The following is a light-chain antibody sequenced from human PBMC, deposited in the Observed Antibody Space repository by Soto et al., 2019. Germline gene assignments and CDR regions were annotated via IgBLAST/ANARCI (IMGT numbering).Light chain of an antibody. CDR1: RSVASN. V-gene: IGKV3-15*01. J-gene: IGKJ2*01. CDR3: QQYQQWPFYT. CDR2: GAS. Sequence: EIVLKKSPATLSVYTGERATRSCRASRSVASNLAWYQHKPGQGPRLLLYGASTRASGIPARFSGSGSGTEFTLTISSLQPEDFAVYYCQQYQQWPFYTFCHVTKVDIK.